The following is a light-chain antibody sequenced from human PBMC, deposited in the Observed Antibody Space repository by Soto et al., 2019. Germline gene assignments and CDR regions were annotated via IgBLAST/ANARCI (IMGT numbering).Light chain of an antibody. CDR3: QVWDSSSDHPV. Sequence: SYELTQPPSMSVAPGETATMTCGGNNIVRKNVHWYQQKPGQAPGLVIYYDRDRPSGIPERFSGSNSGNTATLTISRVEAGDEADYYCQVWDSSSDHPVFGGGTKLTVL. CDR1: NIVRKN. V-gene: IGLV3-21*04. CDR2: YDR. J-gene: IGLJ2*01.